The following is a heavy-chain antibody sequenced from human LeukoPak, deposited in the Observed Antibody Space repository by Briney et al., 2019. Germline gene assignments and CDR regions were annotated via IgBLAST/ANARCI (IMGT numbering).Heavy chain of an antibody. Sequence: ASVKVSCKDSRYTFTSYTLNWVRQAPGQGVKWMEWINTNTGNPTYAQGFTGRFVFSLDTSVSTAYLQISSLKAEDTAVYYCARVGYSSSMAFDYWGQGTLVTVSS. D-gene: IGHD6-6*01. J-gene: IGHJ4*02. CDR2: INTNTGNP. CDR3: ARVGYSSSMAFDY. CDR1: RYTFTSYT. V-gene: IGHV7-4-1*02.